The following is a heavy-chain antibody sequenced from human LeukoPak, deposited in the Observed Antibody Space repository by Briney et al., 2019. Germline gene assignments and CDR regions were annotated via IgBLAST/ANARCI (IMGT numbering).Heavy chain of an antibody. J-gene: IGHJ4*02. CDR2: INSDGCWT. D-gene: IGHD2-2*01. CDR3: VSFYETY. CDR1: GNYW. V-gene: IGHV3-74*01. Sequence: GGSLRLSCAASGNYWMHWVRQAPGKGLVWVSHINSDGCWTSYADSVKGRFTISKDNAKNTVYLQMNNLRVEDTAVYYCVSFYETYWGRGTLVTVSS.